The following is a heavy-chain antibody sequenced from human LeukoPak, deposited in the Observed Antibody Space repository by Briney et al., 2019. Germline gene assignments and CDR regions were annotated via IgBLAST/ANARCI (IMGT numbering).Heavy chain of an antibody. V-gene: IGHV1-2*02. CDR1: GYTFTGYY. J-gene: IGHJ6*03. CDR3: ARVNYDILTGYYDYYYYYYMDV. D-gene: IGHD3-9*01. CDR2: INPNSGGT. Sequence: GASVKVSCKASGYTFTGYYMHWVRQAPGQGLEWMGWINPNSGGTNYAQKLQGRVTMTTDTSTSTAYMELRSLRSDDTAVYYCARVNYDILTGYYDYYYYYYMDVWGKGTTVTISS.